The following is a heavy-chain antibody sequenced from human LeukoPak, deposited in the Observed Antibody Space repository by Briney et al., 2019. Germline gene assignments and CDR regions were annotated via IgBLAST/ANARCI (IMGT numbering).Heavy chain of an antibody. D-gene: IGHD2-15*01. J-gene: IGHJ5*02. CDR3: AGTPNCRGGTCYSRWFDP. CDR2: IYYSGRT. V-gene: IGHV4-39*07. CDR1: GASISSSGYY. Sequence: SETLSLTCTVSGASISSSGYYWVWIRQPPGKGLEWIGSIYYSGRTYYNPSLKSRVTISVDTSKNQFSLKLSSVTAADTAVYYCAGTPNCRGGTCYSRWFDPWGQGTLVTVSS.